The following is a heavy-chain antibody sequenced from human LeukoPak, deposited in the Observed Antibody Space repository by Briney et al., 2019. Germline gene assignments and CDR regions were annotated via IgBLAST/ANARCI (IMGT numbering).Heavy chain of an antibody. J-gene: IGHJ6*03. CDR1: GGSISSYY. V-gene: IGHV4-59*12. CDR3: ARAIYGGPVYYYYMDV. Sequence: PSETLSLTCTVSGGSISSYYWSWIRQPPGKGLEWIGYIYYSGSTNYNPSLKSRVTISVDTSKNQFSLKLSSVTAADTAVYYCARAIYGGPVYYYYMDVWGKGTTVTVSS. D-gene: IGHD4-23*01. CDR2: IYYSGST.